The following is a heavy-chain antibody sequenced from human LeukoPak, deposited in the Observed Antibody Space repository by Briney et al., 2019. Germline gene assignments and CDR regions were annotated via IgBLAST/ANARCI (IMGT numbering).Heavy chain of an antibody. J-gene: IGHJ3*02. CDR3: ARGRGYDSSGYRPRRAFDI. CDR1: GFTFSSYS. D-gene: IGHD3-22*01. CDR2: ISSSSSYI. V-gene: IGHV3-21*01. Sequence: PGGSLRLSCAASGFTFSSYSMNWVRQAPGKGLEWVSSISSSSSYIYYADSVKGRFTISRDNAKNSLYLQMNSLRAEDTAVYYCARGRGYDSSGYRPRRAFDIWCQGTMVTVSS.